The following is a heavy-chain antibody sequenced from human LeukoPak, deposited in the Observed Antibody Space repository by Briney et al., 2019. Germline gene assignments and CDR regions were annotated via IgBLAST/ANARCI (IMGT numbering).Heavy chain of an antibody. CDR3: ARRMTVRRAPFDD. V-gene: IGHV4-39*01. CDR1: GGSISSSSYY. Sequence: SETLSLTCTVSGGSISSSSYYWGWIRPPPGKGLEWIGSIYYSGSTYYNPSLKSRVTISVDTSKNQFSLKLSSVTAADTAVYYCARRMTVRRAPFDDWGQGTLVTVSS. J-gene: IGHJ4*02. D-gene: IGHD3-22*01. CDR2: IYYSGST.